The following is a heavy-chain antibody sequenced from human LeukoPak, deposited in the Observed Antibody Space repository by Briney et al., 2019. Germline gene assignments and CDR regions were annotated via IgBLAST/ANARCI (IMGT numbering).Heavy chain of an antibody. D-gene: IGHD1-14*01. CDR1: GFTFSSYW. CDR2: IKQDGSEK. Sequence: GGSLRLSCAASGFTFSSYWMSWVRQAPGKGLEWVANIKQDGSEKYYVDSVKGRFTISRDNAKNSLYLQMNSLRAEDTAVYYCARDRPLTGRLNWFDPWGQGTLVTVSS. J-gene: IGHJ5*02. V-gene: IGHV3-7*01. CDR3: ARDRPLTGRLNWFDP.